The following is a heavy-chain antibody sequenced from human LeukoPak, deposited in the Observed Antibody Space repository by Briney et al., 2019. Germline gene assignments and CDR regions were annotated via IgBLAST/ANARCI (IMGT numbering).Heavy chain of an antibody. V-gene: IGHV3-74*01. CDR2: IKTDGSIT. J-gene: IGHJ4*02. CDR1: GFTFSSYW. Sequence: GGSLRLSCAASGFTFSSYWMCWVRQAPGKGLAWVSCIKTDGSITAYAGSVKGRSTISRDNAKNTLYLQMNSLRADDTAVYYCARGGDAPMTDFDYWGQGTLVTVSS. CDR3: ARGGDAPMTDFDY. D-gene: IGHD2-21*02.